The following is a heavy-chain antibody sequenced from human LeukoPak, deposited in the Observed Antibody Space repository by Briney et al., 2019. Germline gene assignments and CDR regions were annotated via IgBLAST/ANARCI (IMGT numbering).Heavy chain of an antibody. CDR3: ARGGEVAAAYYLDY. CDR2: IYDGGST. Sequence: PSETLSLTCTVSGGSISSGYYWGWIRRPPGKGLEWIGGIYDGGSTYYNPSLRSRVTISVYTSKNQFSLKLRSLTAADTAVYDCARGGEVAAAYYLDYWGQGTLVTVSS. J-gene: IGHJ4*02. CDR1: GGSISSGYY. D-gene: IGHD2-15*01. V-gene: IGHV4-38-2*02.